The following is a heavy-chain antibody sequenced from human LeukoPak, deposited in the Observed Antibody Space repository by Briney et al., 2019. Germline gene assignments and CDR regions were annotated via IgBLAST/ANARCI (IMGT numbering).Heavy chain of an antibody. Sequence: PGRSLRPSCAASGFAFSSYAMHWVRQAPGKGLEWVAVISYDGSNKYYADSVKGRFTISRDNSKNTLYLQMNSLRAEDTAVYYCARGKAGRTEFDYWGQGTLVTVSS. V-gene: IGHV3-30-3*01. D-gene: IGHD2-8*02. CDR1: GFAFSSYA. CDR2: ISYDGSNK. CDR3: ARGKAGRTEFDY. J-gene: IGHJ4*02.